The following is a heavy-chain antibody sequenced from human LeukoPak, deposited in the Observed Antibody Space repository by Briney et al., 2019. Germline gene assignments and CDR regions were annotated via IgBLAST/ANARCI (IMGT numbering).Heavy chain of an antibody. V-gene: IGHV3-21*01. CDR3: ARVDYDVSTGYQNYFEF. Sequence: GGSLRLSCAASGFTFSTYSMNWVRQAPGKGLEWVSSISSSSAYINYADSVKGRFTISRDNAKNSLYLQMNSLRAEDTAVYYCARVDYDVSTGYQNYFEFWGKGTAVTVSS. CDR2: ISSSSAYI. CDR1: GFTFSTYS. J-gene: IGHJ6*04. D-gene: IGHD3-9*01.